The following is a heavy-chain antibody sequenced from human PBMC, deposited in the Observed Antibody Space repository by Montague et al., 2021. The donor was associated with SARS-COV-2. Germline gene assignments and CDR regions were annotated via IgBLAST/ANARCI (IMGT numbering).Heavy chain of an antibody. D-gene: IGHD3-10*01. CDR2: IYVSGST. CDR1: GFSISTGYY. Sequence: SETLSLTCSVSGFSISTGYYWGWLRQPPGKGLEWIGEIYVSGSTFYHPSLKSRRTISLDTSKNSFSLRLSSMTAADTAIYYCARGRGFDDYWGQGIPVTVSS. J-gene: IGHJ4*02. CDR3: ARGRGFDDY. V-gene: IGHV4-38-2*02.